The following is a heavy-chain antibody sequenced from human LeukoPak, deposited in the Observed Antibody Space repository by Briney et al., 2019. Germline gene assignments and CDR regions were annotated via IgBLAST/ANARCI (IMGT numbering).Heavy chain of an antibody. CDR3: ARLSRGALSDY. D-gene: IGHD1-26*01. V-gene: IGHV4-59*01. CDR1: GGSISSYY. Sequence: SETLSLTCTVSGGSISSYYWSWIRQPPGEGLEWIGYIYYSGSTNYNPSLKSRVTISVDTSKNQFSLKLSSVTAADTAVYYCARLSRGALSDYWGQGTLVTVSS. J-gene: IGHJ4*02. CDR2: IYYSGST.